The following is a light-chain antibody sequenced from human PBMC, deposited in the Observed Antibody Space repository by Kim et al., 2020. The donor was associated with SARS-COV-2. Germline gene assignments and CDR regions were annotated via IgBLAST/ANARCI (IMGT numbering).Light chain of an antibody. CDR2: DDI. J-gene: IGLJ2*01. V-gene: IGLV3-21*03. CDR1: FIGSKS. Sequence: APGKTARITCGGNFIGSKSVHWYQQKPGQAPVLVVYDDIDRPSGIPERFSGSKSGNAATLTISRFEAGDEADYYCQVWDSSSAHVVFGGGTQLTVL. CDR3: QVWDSSSAHVV.